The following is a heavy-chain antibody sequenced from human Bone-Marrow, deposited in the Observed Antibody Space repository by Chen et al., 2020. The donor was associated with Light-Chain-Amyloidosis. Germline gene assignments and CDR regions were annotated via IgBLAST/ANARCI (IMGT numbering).Heavy chain of an antibody. CDR1: GFTFSDYG. V-gene: IGHV3-30*18. CDR3: VKTSGSYFLYPDF. CDR2: ISYDGSRI. D-gene: IGHD1-26*01. J-gene: IGHJ4*02. Sequence: QVQLVESGGGVVQPGRRLRLSCAGPGFTFSDYGMHWVRQVPGKGLEWVAVISYDGSRIYYEDSVKGRFTISRDNSKSTLSLQMNSLRTEDTAVYFCVKTSGSYFLYPDFWGQGTLVTVSS.